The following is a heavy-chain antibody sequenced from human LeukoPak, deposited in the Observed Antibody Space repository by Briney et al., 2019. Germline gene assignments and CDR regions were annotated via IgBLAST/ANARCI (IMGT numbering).Heavy chain of an antibody. Sequence: GGSLRLSCAASGFTFSSYSMNWVRQAPGKGLEWVSSISSSSSYIYYADSVKGRFTISRDNAKNSLYLQMNSLRAEDTAVYYCARDTYYDILTGPSRLDVWGIGTTVTVSS. CDR1: GFTFSSYS. D-gene: IGHD3-9*01. J-gene: IGHJ6*04. V-gene: IGHV3-21*01. CDR3: ARDTYYDILTGPSRLDV. CDR2: ISSSSSYI.